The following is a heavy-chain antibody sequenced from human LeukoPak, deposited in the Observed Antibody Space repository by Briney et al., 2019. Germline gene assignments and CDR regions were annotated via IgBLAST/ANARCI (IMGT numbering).Heavy chain of an antibody. Sequence: GGSLRLSCAASGFTFSSYSMNWVRQAPGKGLEWVSYISSSGSTIYYADSVKGRFTISRDNAKNSLYLQMNSLRAEDTAVYYCASDGYSHYYFDYWGQGTLVTVSS. CDR2: ISSSGSTI. V-gene: IGHV3-48*04. J-gene: IGHJ4*02. CDR1: GFTFSSYS. D-gene: IGHD5-18*01. CDR3: ASDGYSHYYFDY.